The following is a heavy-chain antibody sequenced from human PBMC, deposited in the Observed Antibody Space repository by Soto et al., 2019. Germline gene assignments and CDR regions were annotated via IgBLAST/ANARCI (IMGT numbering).Heavy chain of an antibody. CDR3: ARGYYDSSGPWDPYYYYGIDV. V-gene: IGHV3-74*01. CDR1: GFTFSSYW. J-gene: IGHJ6*02. Sequence: GGSLRLSCAASGFTFSSYWMHWVRQAPGKGLVWVSRINSDGSSTSYADSVKGRFTISRDNAKNTLYLQMNSLRAEDTAVYYCARGYYDSSGPWDPYYYYGIDVWGQGTAVTVSS. CDR2: INSDGSST. D-gene: IGHD3-22*01.